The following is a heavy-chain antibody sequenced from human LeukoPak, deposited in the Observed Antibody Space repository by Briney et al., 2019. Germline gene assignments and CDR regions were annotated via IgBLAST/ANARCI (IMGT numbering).Heavy chain of an antibody. CDR1: GFTFSSYW. Sequence: AGGSLTLSCAASGFTFSSYWMPWVRHAPGKGRVWVSRINSDGSSTIYTDSVKGRFTISRDNAKHTLSLQMNSLRAEDTAVYSCARPNTRGYENWFDPWGQGTLVTVSS. D-gene: IGHD3-3*01. CDR3: ARPNTRGYENWFDP. J-gene: IGHJ5*02. V-gene: IGHV3-74*01. CDR2: INSDGSST.